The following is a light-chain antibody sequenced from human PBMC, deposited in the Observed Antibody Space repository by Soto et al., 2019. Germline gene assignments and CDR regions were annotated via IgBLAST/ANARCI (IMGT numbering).Light chain of an antibody. CDR3: SSYTSSSTLYV. J-gene: IGLJ1*01. V-gene: IGLV2-18*02. Sequence: QSVLTQPPSASGSPGQSVTISCTGTSSDVGIYNYVSWYQQHPGAAPKLMIYEVTNRPSGVPDRFSGSKSGNTASLTISGLQAEDEADYYCSSYTSSSTLYVFGTGTKVTVL. CDR1: SSDVGIYNY. CDR2: EVT.